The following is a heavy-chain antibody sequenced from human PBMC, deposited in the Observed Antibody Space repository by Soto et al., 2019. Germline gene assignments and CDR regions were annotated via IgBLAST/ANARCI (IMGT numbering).Heavy chain of an antibody. CDR3: ARDSYAPNV. J-gene: IGHJ6*02. CDR2: INIDGSGT. D-gene: IGHD4-17*01. V-gene: IGHV3-74*03. CDR1: XFTFSNSW. Sequence: GVSLRLSCAASXFTFSNSWMHWVRQAPGKGLVWVSRINIDGSGTTYAESVKGRFTISPDNARNTAFLDTQNMRAEDTALYYYARDSYAPNVWGHGTTVTVSS.